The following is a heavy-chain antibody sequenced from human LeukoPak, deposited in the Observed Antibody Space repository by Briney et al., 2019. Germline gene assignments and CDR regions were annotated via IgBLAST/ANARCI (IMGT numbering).Heavy chain of an antibody. D-gene: IGHD3-22*01. CDR1: GYTFTGYY. V-gene: IGHV1-2*02. Sequence: ASVKASCKASGYTFTGYYMHWVRQAPGQGLEWMGWINPNSGGTNYAQKFQGRVTMTRDTSISTAYMELSRLRSDDTAVYYCARVYDSSSAYFDYWGQGTLVTVSS. J-gene: IGHJ4*02. CDR2: INPNSGGT. CDR3: ARVYDSSSAYFDY.